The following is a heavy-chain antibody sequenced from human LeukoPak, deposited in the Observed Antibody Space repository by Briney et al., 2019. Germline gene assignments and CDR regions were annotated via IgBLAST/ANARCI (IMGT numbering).Heavy chain of an antibody. CDR2: ICYDGSNN. V-gene: IGHV3-33*01. CDR3: GRSVSPMTTVTTRQTGFDP. J-gene: IGHJ5*02. Sequence: PGGSLRLSCAASGFTFSSYGMHWVRQAPGKGLEWVAIICYDGSNNYYAASVKGRFTISRDNSKNTLYLQVNSLRAEDTAVYYCGRSVSPMTTVTTRQTGFDPWGQGTLVTVSS. CDR1: GFTFSSYG. D-gene: IGHD4-11*01.